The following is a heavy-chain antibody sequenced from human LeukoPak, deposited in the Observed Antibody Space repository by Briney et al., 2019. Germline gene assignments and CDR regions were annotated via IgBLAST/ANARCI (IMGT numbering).Heavy chain of an antibody. CDR1: GSTLNTYW. J-gene: IGHJ6*02. D-gene: IGHD3-10*02. V-gene: IGHV3-74*03. CDR3: TRDLRMDYYYVDYYYYGMDV. Sequence: GGSLRLSCAASGSTLNTYWMNWVRQAPGKGLVWVSRINSDGSSLTYADSVKGRFTVSRDNAKNTLYLQMNNLRAEDTAVYYCTRDLRMDYYYVDYYYYGMDVWGQGTTVTVSS. CDR2: INSDGSSL.